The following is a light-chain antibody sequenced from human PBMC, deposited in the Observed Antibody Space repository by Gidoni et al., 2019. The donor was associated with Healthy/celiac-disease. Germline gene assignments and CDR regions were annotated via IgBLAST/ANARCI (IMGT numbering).Light chain of an antibody. CDR3: QQYNNWPVT. Sequence: EILSTQSPATLSVSPGERATLSCRASQSVSSYLAWYQQKPGQAPRLLIYGASTRATGIPARFSGSGSGAEFTLTISSLQPEDFAVYYCQQYNNWPVTFXXXTKVEIK. CDR2: GAS. CDR1: QSVSSY. V-gene: IGKV3-15*01. J-gene: IGKJ1*01.